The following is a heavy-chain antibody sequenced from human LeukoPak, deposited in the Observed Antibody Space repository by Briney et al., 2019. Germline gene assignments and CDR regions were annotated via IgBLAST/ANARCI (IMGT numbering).Heavy chain of an antibody. CDR1: GYSFTNYW. Sequence: GESLKISCKGSGYSFTNYWIGWVRQMPGKGLEWMGIIYPADSDTRYSPSFQGQVTISADKSISTAYLQWSSLKASDTALYYCARRTGTASYYYYMDVWGKGTTVTVSS. V-gene: IGHV5-51*01. D-gene: IGHD3-10*01. J-gene: IGHJ6*03. CDR2: IYPADSDT. CDR3: ARRTGTASYYYYMDV.